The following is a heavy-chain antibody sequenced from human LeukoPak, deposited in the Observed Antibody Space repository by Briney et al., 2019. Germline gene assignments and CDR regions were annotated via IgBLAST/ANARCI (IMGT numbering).Heavy chain of an antibody. CDR3: ARGDYYDSSGYRLDY. Sequence: SETLSLTCAVYGESFSGYYWSWIRQPPGKGLEWIGEINHSGSTNYNPSLKSRVTISVDTSKNQFSLKLSSVTAADTAVYYCARGDYYDSSGYRLDYWGQGTLVTVSS. D-gene: IGHD3-22*01. V-gene: IGHV4-34*01. CDR1: GESFSGYY. CDR2: INHSGST. J-gene: IGHJ4*02.